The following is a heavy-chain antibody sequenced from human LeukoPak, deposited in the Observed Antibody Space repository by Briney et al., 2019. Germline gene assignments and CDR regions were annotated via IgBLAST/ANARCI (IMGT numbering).Heavy chain of an antibody. CDR1: GLSTNDYY. D-gene: IGHD3-10*01. CDR2: ISHTEGT. V-gene: IGHV4-34*01. CDR3: ARALMTLVRGVPRTTWFDP. Sequence: PSETLSLTCGVLGLSTNDYYWRWIRQSPGKGLEWIGEISHTEGTRYNPSLESRVTMSVGTSENQLSLKLTSLTAADTAVFYCARALMTLVRGVPRTTWFDPWGQGTLVTVSS. J-gene: IGHJ5*02.